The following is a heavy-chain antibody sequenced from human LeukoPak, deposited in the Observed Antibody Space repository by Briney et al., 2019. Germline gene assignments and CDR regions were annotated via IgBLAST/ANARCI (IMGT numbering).Heavy chain of an antibody. V-gene: IGHV3-11*01. D-gene: IGHD6-13*01. CDR2: ISRGGSTT. J-gene: IGHJ3*01. Sequence: GGSLRLSCAASGFTFSDSYMSWIRQAPGKGLEWVTYISRGGSTTYYADSVKGRFTISRDNAKNSLYLQMNSLRAEDTAVYYCVRGVSISSSWYNDLWGQGTMVTVSS. CDR1: GFTFSDSY. CDR3: VRGVSISSSWYNDL.